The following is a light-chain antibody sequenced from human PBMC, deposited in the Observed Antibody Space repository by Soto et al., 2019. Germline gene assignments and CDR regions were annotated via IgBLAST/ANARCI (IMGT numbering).Light chain of an antibody. CDR1: SSDVGSYNL. V-gene: IGLV2-23*01. CDR3: CSYAGSRV. CDR2: EGS. Sequence: QSVLTQPASVSGSPGQSITISCTGTSSDVGSYNLASWYQQHPGKAPKLMIYEGSKRPSGVSNRFSGSKSGNTASLTISGLQAEDEADYYCCSYAGSRVFGGGTKVTVL. J-gene: IGLJ2*01.